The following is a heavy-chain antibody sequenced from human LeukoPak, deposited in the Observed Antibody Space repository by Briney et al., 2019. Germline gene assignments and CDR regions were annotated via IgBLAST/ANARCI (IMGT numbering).Heavy chain of an antibody. CDR1: GFTFSSYG. J-gene: IGHJ6*02. CDR3: AKGGSYFHYYYGMDV. V-gene: IGHV3-30*18. CDR2: ISYDGSNK. D-gene: IGHD1-26*01. Sequence: GGSLRLSCAASGFTFSSYGMHWVRQAPGKGLEWVAVISYDGSNKYYADSVKGRFTISRDNSKNTLHLQMNSLRAEDTAVYYCAKGGSYFHYYYGMDVWGQGTTVTVSS.